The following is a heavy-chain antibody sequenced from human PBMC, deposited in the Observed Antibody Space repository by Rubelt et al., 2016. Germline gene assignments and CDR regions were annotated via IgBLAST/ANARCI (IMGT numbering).Heavy chain of an antibody. CDR2: IIPILGIA. CDR3: ATWDFGVVSPFDP. CDR1: GGTFSSYA. D-gene: IGHD3-3*01. Sequence: QVQLVQSGAEVKKPGSSVKVSCKASGGTFSSYAISWVRQAPGQGLEWMGRIIPILGIANYAQKVQGRVTITADESTSTAYMELSSLRSEDTAVYYCATWDFGVVSPFDPWGQGTLVTVSS. J-gene: IGHJ5*02. V-gene: IGHV1-69*04.